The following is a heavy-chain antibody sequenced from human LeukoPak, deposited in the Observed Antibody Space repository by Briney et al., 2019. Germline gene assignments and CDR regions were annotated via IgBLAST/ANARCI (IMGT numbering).Heavy chain of an antibody. CDR1: GNPYGKYW. Sequence: GESLKISCQASGNPYGKYWIGWVRQKSGKGLEWMGIIYGDDFDTRYSPSFQGQVTISADKSNRTAYLHWISLKASDTAIYFCARCEWLLPRGGFDFWGQGTRVVVSS. J-gene: IGHJ4*02. V-gene: IGHV5-51*01. D-gene: IGHD3-3*01. CDR2: IYGDDFDT. CDR3: ARCEWLLPRGGFDF.